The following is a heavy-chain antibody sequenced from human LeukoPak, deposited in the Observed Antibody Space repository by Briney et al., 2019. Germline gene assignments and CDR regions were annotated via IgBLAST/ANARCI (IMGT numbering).Heavy chain of an antibody. CDR1: GFTFTNYG. Sequence: PGGSLRLSCVASGFTFTNYGMHWVRQTPGKGLEWVAHMRLDGTTKFYADSVQGRFTIPRDTSKNALYLQMDNLRTEDTAVYYCVKDHPVFDQWGQGTLVTVSS. CDR2: MRLDGTTK. CDR3: VKDHPVFDQ. V-gene: IGHV3-30*02. J-gene: IGHJ4*02.